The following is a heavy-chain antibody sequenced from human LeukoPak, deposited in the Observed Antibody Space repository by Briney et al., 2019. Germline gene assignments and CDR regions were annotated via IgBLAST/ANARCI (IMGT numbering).Heavy chain of an antibody. V-gene: IGHV1-69*13. D-gene: IGHD5-24*01. CDR2: IIPIFGTA. J-gene: IGHJ4*02. CDR3: ARGRDGYNWVVPNDY. Sequence: SVKVSCKASGGAFSSYAISWVRQAPGQGLEWMGGIIPIFGTANYAQKFQGRVTITADESTSTAYMELSSLRSEDTAVYYCARGRDGYNWVVPNDYWGQGTLVSVSS. CDR1: GGAFSSYA.